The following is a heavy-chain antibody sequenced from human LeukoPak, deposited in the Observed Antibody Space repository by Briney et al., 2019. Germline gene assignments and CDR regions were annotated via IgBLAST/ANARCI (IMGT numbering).Heavy chain of an antibody. Sequence: PRGCLRLSCAASGFTSSKYTLSCGCQTPGKRLEWVSRISGVTTHYADSVKGRFSISRDNYKNTPYLQMSSLRAEDTAVYYCARDPNGNYVGAFDFQRWGQGTLVTVSS. CDR1: GFTSSKYT. CDR2: ISGVTT. J-gene: IGHJ1*01. CDR3: ARDPNGNYVGAFDFQR. V-gene: IGHV3-23*01. D-gene: IGHD4-17*01.